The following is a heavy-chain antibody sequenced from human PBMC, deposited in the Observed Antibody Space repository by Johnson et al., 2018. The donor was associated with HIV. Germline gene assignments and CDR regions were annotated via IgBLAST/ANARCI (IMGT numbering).Heavy chain of an antibody. CDR3: ARGGLGYQNIHDAFDI. J-gene: IGHJ3*02. D-gene: IGHD2-2*01. Sequence: VQLVESGGGLVQPGGSLRLSCAASGFTFSNYAMTWVRQVAGKGLEWVSAISRSGGDTYSADSVEGRFTISRNNAKNSLHLQMNSLRAEDTALYYCARGGLGYQNIHDAFDIWGQGTMVTVSS. CDR2: ISRSGGDT. V-gene: IGHV3-23*04. CDR1: GFTFSNYA.